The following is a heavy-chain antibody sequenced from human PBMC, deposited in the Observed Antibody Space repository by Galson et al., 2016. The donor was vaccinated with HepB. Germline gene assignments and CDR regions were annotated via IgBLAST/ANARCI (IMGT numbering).Heavy chain of an antibody. V-gene: IGHV1-18*01. D-gene: IGHD3-22*01. J-gene: IGHJ4*02. Sequence: SVKVSCKASGYTFTNYALNWVRRAPGQGLDWMGWISPHNGNTIYAQKFRGRVTMTSDTSTSTAYMELRSLRSDDTAVYYCARAPRPYYYDSSGPIDYWGQGTLVTVSS. CDR2: ISPHNGNT. CDR3: ARAPRPYYYDSSGPIDY. CDR1: GYTFTNYA.